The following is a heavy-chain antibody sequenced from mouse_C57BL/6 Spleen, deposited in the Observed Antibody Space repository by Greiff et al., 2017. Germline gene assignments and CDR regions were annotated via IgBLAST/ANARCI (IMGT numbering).Heavy chain of an antibody. CDR1: GYAFSSYW. CDR3: VDGITTVVDYYAMGY. V-gene: IGHV1-80*01. CDR2: IYPGAGDT. J-gene: IGHJ4*01. D-gene: IGHD1-1*01. Sequence: QVQLQQSGAELVKPGASVTISCKASGYAFSSYWMNWVKQRPGKGLEWIGHIYPGAGDTNYNGKFKGKATLTADTSSSTAYMQLHSLTSKDSAVYFGVDGITTVVDYYAMGYWGQGTSVTVSS.